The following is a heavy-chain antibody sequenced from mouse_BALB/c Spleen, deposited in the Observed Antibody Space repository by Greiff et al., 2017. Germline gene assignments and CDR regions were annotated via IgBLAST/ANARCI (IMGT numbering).Heavy chain of an antibody. Sequence: VKVVESGPGLVAPSQSLSITCTVSGFSLTGYGVNWVRQPPGKGLEWLGMIWGDGSTDYNSALKSRLSISKDNSKSQVFLKMNSLQTDDTARYYCARDGGDYDDVPYYYAMDYWGQGTSVTVSS. J-gene: IGHJ4*01. CDR2: IWGDGST. D-gene: IGHD2-4*01. V-gene: IGHV2-6-7*01. CDR1: GFSLTGYG. CDR3: ARDGGDYDDVPYYYAMDY.